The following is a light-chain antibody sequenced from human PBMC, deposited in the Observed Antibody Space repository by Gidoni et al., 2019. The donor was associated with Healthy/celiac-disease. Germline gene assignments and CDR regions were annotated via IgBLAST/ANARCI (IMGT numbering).Light chain of an antibody. CDR1: SLGGKY. Sequence: SYEPTQPPSVSVSPGQTATITCSGDSLGGKYVSWYQQKPGQSPVLLIYIDKVRPSGIPERFSGSKSGNTATLTISGTQAVDEGDYYCQPWDTRSPVFGGGTKLTVL. V-gene: IGLV3-1*01. CDR2: IDK. J-gene: IGLJ2*01. CDR3: QPWDTRSPV.